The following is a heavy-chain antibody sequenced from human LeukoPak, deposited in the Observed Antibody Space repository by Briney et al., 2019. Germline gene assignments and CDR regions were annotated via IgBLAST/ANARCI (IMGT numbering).Heavy chain of an antibody. V-gene: IGHV1-69*13. CDR3: ARGLYGDYLNEDYFDY. D-gene: IGHD4-17*01. CDR1: GGTFSSYA. Sequence: EASVKVSCKASGGTFSSYAISWVRQAPGQGLEWMGGIIPIFGTANYAQKFQGRVTITADESTSTAYMELSSLRSEDTAVYYCARGLYGDYLNEDYFDYWGQGTLVTVSS. J-gene: IGHJ4*02. CDR2: IIPIFGTA.